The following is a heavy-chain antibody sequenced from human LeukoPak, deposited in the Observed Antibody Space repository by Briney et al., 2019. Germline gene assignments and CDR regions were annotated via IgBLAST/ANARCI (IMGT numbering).Heavy chain of an antibody. CDR2: IKQDGSEK. V-gene: IGHV3-7*03. Sequence: GGSLRLSCAASGFTFSSYWMSWVRQAPGKGLEWVANIKQDGSEKYYVDSVKGRFTISRDNAKNTLYLQMNSLRAEDTAVYYCAKDPPHYYDSSGYYSPWFDPWGQGTLVTVSS. D-gene: IGHD3-22*01. CDR3: AKDPPHYYDSSGYYSPWFDP. J-gene: IGHJ5*02. CDR1: GFTFSSYW.